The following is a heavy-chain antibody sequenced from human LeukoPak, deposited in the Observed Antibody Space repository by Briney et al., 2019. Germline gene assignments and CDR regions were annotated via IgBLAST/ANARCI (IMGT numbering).Heavy chain of an antibody. CDR1: GYTFTTYP. CDR2: INAGNGNT. V-gene: IGHV1-3*03. Sequence: GASVEDSCKASGYTFTTYPIHWVRQAPGQRLEWMGWINAGNGNTKYSQEFQDRVTITRDTSASTAYMELSSLRSEDMAVYYCARARYETRIWPKSRYDYYHYMDVWGKGTTVTVSS. J-gene: IGHJ6*03. D-gene: IGHD3-3*01. CDR3: ARARYETRIWPKSRYDYYHYMDV.